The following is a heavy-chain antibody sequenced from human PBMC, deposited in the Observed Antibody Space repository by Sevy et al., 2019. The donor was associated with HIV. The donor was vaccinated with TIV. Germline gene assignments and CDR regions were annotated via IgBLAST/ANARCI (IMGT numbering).Heavy chain of an antibody. V-gene: IGHV5-10-1*01. CDR1: GYSFTSYW. J-gene: IGHJ4*02. CDR3: ARPTAVAAEFDY. CDR2: IGPSDSYT. D-gene: IGHD6-19*01. Sequence: GESLKISCKGSGYSFTSYWISWVRQMPGKGLEWMGRIGPSDSYTNYSPSFQGHVTISADKSISTAYLQWSSLKASDTAMYYCARPTAVAAEFDYWGQGTLVTVSS.